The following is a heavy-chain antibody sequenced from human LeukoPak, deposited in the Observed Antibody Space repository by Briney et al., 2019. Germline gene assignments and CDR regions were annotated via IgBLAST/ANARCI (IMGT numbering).Heavy chain of an antibody. CDR2: IDWDDDK. V-gene: IGHV2-70*04. CDR1: GISLSTSGMR. CDR3: TRIGFFYDSSGYSGAFDI. Sequence: SGPALVQPTQTLTLTCTFSGISLSTSGMRVSWIRQPPGKALEWLARIDWDDDKFYSTSLKTRLTISQDTSKTQVVLTMTNMDPVDTATYYCTRIGFFYDSSGYSGAFDIWGQGTMVIVSS. J-gene: IGHJ3*02. D-gene: IGHD3-22*01.